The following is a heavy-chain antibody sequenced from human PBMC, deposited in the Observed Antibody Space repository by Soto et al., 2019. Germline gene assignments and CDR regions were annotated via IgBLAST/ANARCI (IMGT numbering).Heavy chain of an antibody. CDR2: IYYSGST. V-gene: IGHV4-39*01. CDR3: GRHRGGGSYFRTFYYYVRDV. D-gene: IGHD3-10*01. J-gene: IGHJ6*04. CDR1: CGSISSGSYY. Sequence: SETLSPTCTVSCGSISSGSYYWGWIRQPPGEGLGWIGGIYYSGSTHYNPSLKSRVTISVDTSKNPFSLKLSSVPAEDRVVFYCGRHRGGGSYFRTFYYYVRDVWAKGPTVTFPS.